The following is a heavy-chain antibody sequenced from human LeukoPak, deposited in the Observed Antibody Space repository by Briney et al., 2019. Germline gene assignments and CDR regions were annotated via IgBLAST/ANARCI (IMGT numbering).Heavy chain of an antibody. D-gene: IGHD4-23*01. J-gene: IGHJ5*02. CDR2: INPSGGST. Sequence: EASVKVSCKASGYTFTSYYMHWVRQAPGQGLEWMGIINPSGGSTSYAQKFQGRVTMTRDTSTSTVYMELSSLRSEDTAVYYCARAGGSYQRTVVTGPWFDPWGQGTLVTVSS. V-gene: IGHV1-46*01. CDR3: ARAGGSYQRTVVTGPWFDP. CDR1: GYTFTSYY.